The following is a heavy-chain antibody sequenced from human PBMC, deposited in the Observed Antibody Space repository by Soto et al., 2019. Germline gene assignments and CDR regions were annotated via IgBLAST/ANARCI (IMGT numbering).Heavy chain of an antibody. Sequence: GESLKISCKGSGYSFTSYWIAWVRQVPGKGLELMGVIYPGDSDIRYSPSFQGQVTISADKSISTAYLQWSSLKASDSAMYYCSRCSDDHGGPTNYCGQGTLVTVSA. CDR2: IYPGDSDI. CDR3: SRCSDDHGGPTNY. CDR1: GYSFTSYW. J-gene: IGHJ4*02. V-gene: IGHV5-51*01.